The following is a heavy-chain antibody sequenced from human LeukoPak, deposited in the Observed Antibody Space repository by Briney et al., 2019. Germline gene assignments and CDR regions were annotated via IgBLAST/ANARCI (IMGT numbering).Heavy chain of an antibody. J-gene: IGHJ5*02. Sequence: ASVRDSSTASGYTFTTYDINWVRQAPGQGLERMGWMNPNIGNTGYAQKFHGRVTITRNTSISTAYMELSSLRSEDTAVYYCARVSEEGGYSPYNWFDPWGQGTLVTVSS. D-gene: IGHD2-21*01. V-gene: IGHV1-8*03. CDR1: GYTFTTYD. CDR3: ARVSEEGGYSPYNWFDP. CDR2: MNPNIGNT.